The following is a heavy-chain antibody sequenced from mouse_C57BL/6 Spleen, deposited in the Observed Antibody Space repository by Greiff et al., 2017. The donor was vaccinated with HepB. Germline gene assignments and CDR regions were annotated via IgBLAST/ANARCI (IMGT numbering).Heavy chain of an antibody. Sequence: QVQLQQPGTELVKPGASVKLSCKASGYTFTSYWMHWVKQRPGQGLEWIGNINPSNGGTNYNEKFKSKATLTVDKSSSTAYMQLSSLTAEDSAVYYCALFITTVGLYFDVWGTGTTVTVSS. V-gene: IGHV1-53*01. CDR3: ALFITTVGLYFDV. CDR2: INPSNGGT. CDR1: GYTFTSYW. J-gene: IGHJ1*03. D-gene: IGHD1-1*01.